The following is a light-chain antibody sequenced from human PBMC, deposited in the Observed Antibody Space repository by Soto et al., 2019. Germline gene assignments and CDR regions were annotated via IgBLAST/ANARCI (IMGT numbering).Light chain of an antibody. CDR1: QSISNY. CDR3: QHYNSYSEA. J-gene: IGKJ1*01. V-gene: IGKV1-16*01. Sequence: DVQMTQSPSSLSASVGDRVTITCRSSQSISNYLNWYQQNPGKPPRVLIYGATNVQSGVPSRFSGSGSGTDFTLTISSLQPDDFATYYCQHYNSYSEAFGQGTKVELK. CDR2: GAT.